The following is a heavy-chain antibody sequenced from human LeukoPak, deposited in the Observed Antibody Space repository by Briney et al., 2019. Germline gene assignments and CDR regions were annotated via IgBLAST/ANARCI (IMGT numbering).Heavy chain of an antibody. CDR1: GAYLKSGGYY. CDR2: IYYSGST. J-gene: IGHJ4*02. Sequence: PSETLSLTYTVSGAYLKSGGYYWNWNRQFPGKGLGWSGSIYYSGSTYYNPSLKSRVTISVDTSKNQFSLKLSSVTAADTAVYYCARTIYGGNVTPFDYWGQGTLVTVSS. V-gene: IGHV4-39*07. D-gene: IGHD4-23*01. CDR3: ARTIYGGNVTPFDY.